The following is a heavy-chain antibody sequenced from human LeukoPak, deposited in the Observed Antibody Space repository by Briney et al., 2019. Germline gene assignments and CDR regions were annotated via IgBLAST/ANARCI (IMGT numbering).Heavy chain of an antibody. CDR1: GYTFTSYG. CDR2: ISAYNGNT. CDR3: AREWVYSSSWYDVGY. J-gene: IGHJ4*02. D-gene: IGHD6-13*01. V-gene: IGHV1-18*01. Sequence: ASVKVSCKASGYTFTSYGISWVRQAPGQGLEWMGWISAYNGNTNYAQKLQGRVTMTTDTSTSTAYMELRSLRSDDTAVYYCAREWVYSSSWYDVGYWGQGTLVTVSS.